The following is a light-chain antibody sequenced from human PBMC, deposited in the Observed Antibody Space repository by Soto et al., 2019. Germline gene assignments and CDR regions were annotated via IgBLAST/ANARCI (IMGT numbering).Light chain of an antibody. Sequence: EIVLTQSPGTLSLSAGERATLSCRASQSVRSSYLAWYQQKPGQPPRLLIYGASNRVTGIPDRFSGSGSGTDFTLTITRLEPDDFAVYYCQYYGGSPGTFGQGTKVEIK. CDR1: QSVRSSY. CDR2: GAS. J-gene: IGKJ1*01. CDR3: QYYGGSPGT. V-gene: IGKV3-20*01.